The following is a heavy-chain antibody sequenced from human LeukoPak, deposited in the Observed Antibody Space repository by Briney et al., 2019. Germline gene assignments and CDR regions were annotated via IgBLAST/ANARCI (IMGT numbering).Heavy chain of an antibody. V-gene: IGHV3-21*01. CDR1: GLTFSSYT. D-gene: IGHD4-17*01. J-gene: IGHJ5*02. CDR2: ITGSSSYI. CDR3: ARDLDYGDYLAWFDP. Sequence: GGSLRLSCAASGLTFSSYTMNWVRQAPGRGLEWISSITGSSSYIYYAGSVKGRFTISRDNAKKSLYLQMNSLRGEDTAVYYCARDLDYGDYLAWFDPWGQGTLVTVSS.